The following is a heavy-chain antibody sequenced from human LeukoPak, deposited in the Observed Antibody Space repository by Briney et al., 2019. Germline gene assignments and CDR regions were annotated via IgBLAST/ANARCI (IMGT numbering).Heavy chain of an antibody. D-gene: IGHD5-12*01. J-gene: IGHJ5*02. Sequence: NPSETLSLTCTVSGGSISTGSYYWTWIRQPAGKGLEWIERISTSGSTNYNPSLKSRVTISLDTSKNQFSLKLSSVTAADTAVYYCARDQGLYSGYDYDNWFDPWGQGTLVTVSS. CDR3: ARDQGLYSGYDYDNWFDP. CDR2: ISTSGST. V-gene: IGHV4-61*02. CDR1: GGSISTGSYY.